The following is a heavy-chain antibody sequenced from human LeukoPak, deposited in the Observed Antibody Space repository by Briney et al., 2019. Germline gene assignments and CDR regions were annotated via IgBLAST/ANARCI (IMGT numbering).Heavy chain of an antibody. CDR3: AKDGIMHSNGPPEFDP. CDR2: IHFDGSNE. Sequence: PGGSLRLSCVASGFIFRSYGIHWVRQAPPKGLEWVTFIHFDGSNEYYADFVKGRFTISRDNSKNTVYLQMNSLRAEDTAVYYCAKDGIMHSNGPPEFDPWGQGTLVSVSS. J-gene: IGHJ5*02. V-gene: IGHV3-30*02. CDR1: GFIFRSYG. D-gene: IGHD3-16*01.